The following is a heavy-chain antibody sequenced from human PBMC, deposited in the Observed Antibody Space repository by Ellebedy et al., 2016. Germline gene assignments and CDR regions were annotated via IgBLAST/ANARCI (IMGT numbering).Heavy chain of an antibody. CDR2: IYYSGST. J-gene: IGHJ6*03. CDR1: GGSISSGGYY. CDR3: ARGRGSSPRSYYYYYYYMDV. V-gene: IGHV4-61*08. D-gene: IGHD6-6*01. Sequence: SETLSLTXTVSGGSISSGGYYWSWIRQHPGKGLEWIGYIYYSGSTNYNPSLKSRVTISVDTSKNQFSLKLSSVTAADTAVYYCARGRGSSPRSYYYYYYYMDVWGKGTTVTVSS.